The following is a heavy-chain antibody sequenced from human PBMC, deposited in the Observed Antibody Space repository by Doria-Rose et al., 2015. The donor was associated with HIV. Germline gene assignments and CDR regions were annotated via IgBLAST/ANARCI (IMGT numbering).Heavy chain of an antibody. D-gene: IGHD2-8*01. CDR3: ARDRGTNGWFDS. V-gene: IGHV3-53*01. Sequence: ESGGGLIQPGGSLRLSCVASGFTGSNNFMAWVRQAPGKGLEWVSVTYREGSTVYEDSVKGRFTISRDDSKNTLYLHMNSLRVEDTAVYYCARDRGTNGWFDSWGQGTPVTVSS. J-gene: IGHJ5*01. CDR1: GFTGSNNF. CDR2: TYREGST.